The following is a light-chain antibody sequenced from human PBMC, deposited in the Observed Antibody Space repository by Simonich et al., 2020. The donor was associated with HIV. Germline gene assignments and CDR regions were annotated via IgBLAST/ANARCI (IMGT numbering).Light chain of an antibody. CDR2: DAS. CDR3: EQFNTYPYT. J-gene: IGKJ2*01. CDR1: QGISSA. Sequence: AIQLTQSPSSLSASVGDRVSINCRAIQGISSALAWYQQKPGKAPKLLIYDASHLESGVPSRFSGSGSGTDFTLTISSLQPEDFATYYCEQFNTYPYTFGLGTKLGIK. V-gene: IGKV1-13*02.